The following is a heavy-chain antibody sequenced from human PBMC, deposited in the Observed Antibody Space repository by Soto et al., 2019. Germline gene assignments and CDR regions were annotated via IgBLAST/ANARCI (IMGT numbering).Heavy chain of an antibody. CDR1: GFTVSNNY. CDR3: ATHPGGGGY. Sequence: EVQLVESGGGLIQPGGSLRLSCAVSGFTVSNNYMSWVRQAPGKGLEGVSVIYSGGYTAYGDSVKGRFTISRDNSTNPLILKTNTRGADATAVFYCATHPGGGGYWGQGTLVTVSS. J-gene: IGHJ4*02. V-gene: IGHV3-53*01. CDR2: IYSGGYT. D-gene: IGHD3-10*01.